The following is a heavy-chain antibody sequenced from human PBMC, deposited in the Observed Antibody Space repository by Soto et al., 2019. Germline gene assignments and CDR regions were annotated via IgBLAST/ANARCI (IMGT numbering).Heavy chain of an antibody. V-gene: IGHV1-69*13. CDR1: GGAFSSYA. CDR3: ARWKLGGYYFDY. J-gene: IGHJ4*02. Sequence: SVKVSCKASGGAFSSYAISWVRQAPGQGLEWMGGIIPIFGTANYAQKFQGRVTITADESTSTAYMELSSLRSEDTAVYYCARWKLGGYYFDYWGQGTLVTVSS. CDR2: IIPIFGTA. D-gene: IGHD3-10*01.